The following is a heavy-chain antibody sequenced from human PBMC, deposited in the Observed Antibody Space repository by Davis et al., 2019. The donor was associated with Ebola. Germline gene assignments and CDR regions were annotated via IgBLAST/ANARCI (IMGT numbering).Heavy chain of an antibody. V-gene: IGHV4-34*01. CDR2: INHIGST. CDR3: ARRDIVVNYYGMDV. D-gene: IGHD5-12*01. J-gene: IGHJ6*02. CDR1: GGSFSGYY. Sequence: GSLRLSCAVYGGSFSGYYWSWIRQPPGKGLEWIGEINHIGSTNYNPSLKGRITITVDTSKNQFPLKLSSVTAADTAVYYCARRDIVVNYYGMDVCGQGTTVTVSS.